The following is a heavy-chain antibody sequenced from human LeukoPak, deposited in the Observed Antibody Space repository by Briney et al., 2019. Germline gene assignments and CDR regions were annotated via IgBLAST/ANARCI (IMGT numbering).Heavy chain of an antibody. Sequence: GESLKISCKGSGYSFTSYWIGWVRQMPGKGLEWMGIIYPGDSDTRYSPSFQGQVTISADKSISTAYLQWSSLKASDTAMYYCARHIGIVYGDYYTLDYWGQGTLVTVSS. CDR3: ARHIGIVYGDYYTLDY. J-gene: IGHJ4*02. CDR1: GYSFTSYW. V-gene: IGHV5-51*01. CDR2: IYPGDSDT. D-gene: IGHD4-17*01.